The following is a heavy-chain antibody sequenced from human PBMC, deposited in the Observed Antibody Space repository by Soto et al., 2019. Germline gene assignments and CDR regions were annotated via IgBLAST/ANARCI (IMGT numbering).Heavy chain of an antibody. V-gene: IGHV3-33*01. Sequence: PGGSLRLSCAASGFTFSDYGMHWVRQAPGEGLQGVAVIWFDGSNEHYADSVKGRFTISRDNSKNTLYLQMYSLRAGDTAVYYCARGSLYSSSTSCSHGMAVWGQGTTVTVSS. D-gene: IGHD5-12*01. CDR1: GFTFSDYG. CDR2: IWFDGSNE. J-gene: IGHJ6*02. CDR3: ARGSLYSSSTSCSHGMAV.